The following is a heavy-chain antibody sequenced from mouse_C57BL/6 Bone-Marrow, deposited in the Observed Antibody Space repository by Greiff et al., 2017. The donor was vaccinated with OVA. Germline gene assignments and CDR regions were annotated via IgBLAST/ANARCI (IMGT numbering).Heavy chain of an antibody. CDR2: INPNNGGT. CDR1: GYTFTDYN. V-gene: IGHV1-22*01. J-gene: IGHJ2*01. CDR3: AKTAQALFDY. D-gene: IGHD3-2*02. Sequence: VQLKESGPELVKPGASVKMSCKASGYTFTDYNMHWVKQSHGKSLEWIGYINPNNGGTSYNQKFKGKATSTVNKSSSTAYMELRSLTSEDSAVYYCAKTAQALFDYWGQGTTLTVSS.